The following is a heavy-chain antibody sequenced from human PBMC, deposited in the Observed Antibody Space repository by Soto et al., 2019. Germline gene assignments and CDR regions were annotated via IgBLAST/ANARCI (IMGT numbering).Heavy chain of an antibody. CDR3: ARGLLDSSSPELNWFDP. CDR1: GYTFTGYY. J-gene: IGHJ5*02. Sequence: SVKVSCKDSGYTFTGYYMHWVRQAPGQGLEWMGWINPNSGGTNYAQKFQGRVTMTRDTSISTAYMELSRLRSDDTAVYYCARGLLDSSSPELNWFDPWGQGTLVTVPS. CDR2: INPNSGGT. D-gene: IGHD6-13*01. V-gene: IGHV1-2*02.